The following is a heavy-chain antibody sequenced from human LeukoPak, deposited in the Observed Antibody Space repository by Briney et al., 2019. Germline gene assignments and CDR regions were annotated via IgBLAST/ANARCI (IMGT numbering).Heavy chain of an antibody. CDR3: AREIGGVPGDLFGY. V-gene: IGHV3-7*01. CDR2: IKQDGSEK. CDR1: GFTFSSYW. Sequence: PGGSPRLSCVASGFTFSSYWMTCVRQAPGKGLEWVANIKQDGSEKYYVDSVKGRFTISRDNAKSSLFLQMNSLRAEGTAVYYCAREIGGVPGDLFGYWGQGTLVTVSS. J-gene: IGHJ4*02. D-gene: IGHD3-10*01.